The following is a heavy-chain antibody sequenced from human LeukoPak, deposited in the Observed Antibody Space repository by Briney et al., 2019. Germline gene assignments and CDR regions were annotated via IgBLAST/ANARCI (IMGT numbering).Heavy chain of an antibody. CDR1: GFTFSSYA. J-gene: IGHJ5*02. CDR2: ISGSGGST. CDR3: ARERGRNWFDP. Sequence: GGSLRLSCAASGFTFSSYAMSWVRQAPGKGLEWVSGISGSGGSTYYTESVKGRFTISRDNSKNTLYLQMNSLRAEDTAVYYCARERGRNWFDPWGQGTLVTVSS. V-gene: IGHV3-23*01. D-gene: IGHD1-26*01.